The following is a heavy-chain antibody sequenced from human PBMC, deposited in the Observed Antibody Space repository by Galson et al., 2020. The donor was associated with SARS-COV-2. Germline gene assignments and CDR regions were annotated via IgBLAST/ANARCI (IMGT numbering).Heavy chain of an antibody. J-gene: IGHJ3*02. CDR2: VNSDGSSR. CDR3: AKEFYYDSSGPLDAFDI. CDR1: GFTFSSYW. Sequence: GGSLSLSCAASGFTFSSYWMHWVRHAPGKGLEWVSRVNSDGSSRSYADSVKGRFSISRDNAKNTLYLQMNSLRAEDTAVYYCAKEFYYDSSGPLDAFDIWGKGTMVTVSS. V-gene: IGHV3-74*01. D-gene: IGHD3-22*01.